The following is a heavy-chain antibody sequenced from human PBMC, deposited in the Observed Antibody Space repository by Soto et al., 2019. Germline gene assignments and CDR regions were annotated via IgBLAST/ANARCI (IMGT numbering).Heavy chain of an antibody. V-gene: IGHV2-5*02. Sequence: QITLKESGPTLVKPTQTLTLTCTFSGFSLSTSGVGVGWIRQPPGKALEWLALIYWDDHKHYSPSLKSRLTNPNDTTKNQVDLTLTSMDPVDTATFYCAHRLPHSGYHHWGQGTLVTHSS. CDR3: AHRLPHSGYHH. CDR1: GFSLSTSGVG. CDR2: IYWDDHK. J-gene: IGHJ1*01. D-gene: IGHD3-22*01.